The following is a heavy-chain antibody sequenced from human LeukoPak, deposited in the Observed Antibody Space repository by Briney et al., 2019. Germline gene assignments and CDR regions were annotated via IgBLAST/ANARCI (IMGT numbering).Heavy chain of an antibody. J-gene: IGHJ3*02. V-gene: IGHV3-9*03. CDR2: ISWNSGSM. Sequence: GGSLRLSCAASGFTFDDYAMHWVRQAPGKGLEWVSGISWNSGSMGYADSVKGRFTISRDNAKNSLYLQMNSLRAEDMAFYYCAKDLKSSSWFANDAFDIWGQGTMVTVSS. CDR3: AKDLKSSSWFANDAFDI. CDR1: GFTFDDYA. D-gene: IGHD6-13*01.